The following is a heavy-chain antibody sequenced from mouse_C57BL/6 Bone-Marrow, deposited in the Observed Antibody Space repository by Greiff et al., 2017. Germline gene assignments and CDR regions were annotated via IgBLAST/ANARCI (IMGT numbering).Heavy chain of an antibody. J-gene: IGHJ2*01. D-gene: IGHD4-1*01. CDR3: ARSGPLGRSFDY. CDR2: IYPTSGRT. CDR1: GYTFTSYW. V-gene: IGHV1-55*01. Sequence: QVQLQQPGAELVKPGASVKMSCKASGYTFTSYWITWVKPRPGQGLEWIGDIYPTSGRTNYNEKFKSKAILTVDTSSNTAYMQRSSLTSADSAVFYCARSGPLGRSFDYWGQGTTLTVSS.